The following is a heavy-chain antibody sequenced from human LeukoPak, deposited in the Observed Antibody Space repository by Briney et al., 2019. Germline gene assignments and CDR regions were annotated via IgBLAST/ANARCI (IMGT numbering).Heavy chain of an antibody. D-gene: IGHD3-10*01. CDR1: GFTFSSYW. CDR3: ARGWGLITMVRGVIIIPRWYYFDY. J-gene: IGHJ4*02. Sequence: GGSLRLSCAASGFTFSSYWMSWVRQAPGKGLEWVANIKQDGSEKYYVDSVKGRFTISRDNAKNSLYLQMNSLRAEDTAVYYCARGWGLITMVRGVIIIPRWYYFDYWGQGTLVTVSS. CDR2: IKQDGSEK. V-gene: IGHV3-7*01.